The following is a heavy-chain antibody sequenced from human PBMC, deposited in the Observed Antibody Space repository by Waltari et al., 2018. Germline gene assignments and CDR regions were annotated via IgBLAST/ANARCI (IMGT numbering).Heavy chain of an antibody. CDR1: GDSISGSRNY. CDR3: ARQLRFVDWIPRYFDS. J-gene: IGHJ4*02. D-gene: IGHD3-3*01. V-gene: IGHV4-39*01. CDR2: IYYSRTT. Sequence: QMELQESGPRLVKPSETLSLTCNVSGDSISGSRNYWAWLRQPPGKNLQWIGSIYYSRTTHDNPSLKGRFAISVDTSRNQFSLNVNSVTAADTGIYYCARQLRFVDWIPRYFDSWGRGTLATVSS.